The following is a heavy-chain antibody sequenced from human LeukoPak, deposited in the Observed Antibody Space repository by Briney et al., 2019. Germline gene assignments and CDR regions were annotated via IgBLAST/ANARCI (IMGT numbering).Heavy chain of an antibody. CDR1: GFTFSSYW. V-gene: IGHV3-74*01. CDR2: INSDGSST. D-gene: IGHD1-26*01. CDR3: ARGDTLPGGLDP. J-gene: IGHJ5*02. Sequence: GGSLRLSCAASGFTFSSYWMHWVRQAPGKGLVWVSRINSDGSSTSYADSVKGRFTISRDNAKSTLYLQMNSLRAEDTAVYYCARGDTLPGGLDPWGQGTLVTVSS.